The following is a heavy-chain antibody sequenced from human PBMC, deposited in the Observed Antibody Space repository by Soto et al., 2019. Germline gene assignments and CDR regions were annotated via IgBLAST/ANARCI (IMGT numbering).Heavy chain of an antibody. CDR2: IYWDDDK. CDR3: PHSPVGSSSTH. D-gene: IGHD2-2*01. V-gene: IGHV2-5*02. Sequence: QITLKESGPTLVKPTQTLTLTCTFSGFSLSTRGVGVGWIRQPPGKALEWLALIYWDDDKRYSPSLKSRLTVTRDTSKNQVVLTMTNMDPVDTATYYCPHSPVGSSSTHWGQGTLVTVSS. CDR1: GFSLSTRGVG. J-gene: IGHJ4*02.